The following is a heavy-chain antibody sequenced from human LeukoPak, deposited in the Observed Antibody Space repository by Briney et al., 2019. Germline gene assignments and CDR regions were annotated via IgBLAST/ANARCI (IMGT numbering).Heavy chain of an antibody. CDR2: INHSGST. CDR3: AREKYDILAGYYPSDYGMDV. V-gene: IGHV4-34*01. CDR1: GGSFSGYY. D-gene: IGHD3-9*01. J-gene: IGHJ6*04. Sequence: PSETLSLTCAVYGGSFSGYYWSWIRQPPGKGLEWIGEINHSGSTNYNPSLKSRVTISVDTSKNQFSLKLSSVTAADTAVYYCAREKYDILAGYYPSDYGMDVWGKGTKVTVSS.